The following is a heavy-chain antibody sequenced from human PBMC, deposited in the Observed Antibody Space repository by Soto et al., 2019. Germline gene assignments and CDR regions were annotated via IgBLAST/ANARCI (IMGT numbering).Heavy chain of an antibody. J-gene: IGHJ4*02. V-gene: IGHV1-2*02. CDR1: GYTFTGYY. Sequence: ASVKVSCKASGYTFTGYYMHWVRQAPGQGLEWMGWINPNSGGTNYAQKFQGRVTMTRDTSISTAYMELSRLRSDDTAVYYCARITYDSSGYARFAYWGQGTLVTVSS. CDR2: INPNSGGT. D-gene: IGHD3-22*01. CDR3: ARITYDSSGYARFAY.